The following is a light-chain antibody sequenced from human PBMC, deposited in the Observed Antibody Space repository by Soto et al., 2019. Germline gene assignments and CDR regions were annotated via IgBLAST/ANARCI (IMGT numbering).Light chain of an antibody. CDR3: QQYDTYPRT. J-gene: IGKJ1*01. Sequence: DIQMTQSPSTLSASVGDRVTITCRASQSISNWLAWYQQKPGKAPKLLIFKASTLESGVPSRFSGSGSGTEFPLNISSLQPDDFATYSCQQYDTYPRTLGQGAKVDIK. CDR2: KAS. CDR1: QSISNW. V-gene: IGKV1-5*03.